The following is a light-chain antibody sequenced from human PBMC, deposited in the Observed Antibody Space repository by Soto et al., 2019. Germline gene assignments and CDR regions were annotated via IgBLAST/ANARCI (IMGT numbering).Light chain of an antibody. CDR1: QSLSGNY. CDR3: QQRRSWPPTIT. V-gene: IGKV3-11*01. J-gene: IGKJ5*01. CDR2: DAS. Sequence: EIGLTQSPGTLSLSTGERATLSCRASQSLSGNYLAWYQQKPGQAPRVLIYDASYRATDIPPRFSGSGSGTDFTLTISSLEPEDFAVYYCQQRRSWPPTITFGQGTLLEIK.